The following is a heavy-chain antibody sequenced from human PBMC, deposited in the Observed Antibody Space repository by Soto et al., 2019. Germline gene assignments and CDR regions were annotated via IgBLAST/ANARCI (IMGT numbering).Heavy chain of an antibody. CDR3: VKVLEEHLVRCGLDC. CDR2: ISSDGSSK. Sequence: QVQLVEPGGGVVQPGTSLRLSCAASGFTFSNYGMHWVRQAPGKGLVCVASISSDGSSKYYADSVKGRFTISRDNFKNTLNMEMDNLGVEDTAVYYCVKVLEEHLVRCGLDCGGQVFLVTVSS. D-gene: IGHD6-13*01. CDR1: GFTFSNYG. V-gene: IGHV3-30*18. J-gene: IGHJ4*01.